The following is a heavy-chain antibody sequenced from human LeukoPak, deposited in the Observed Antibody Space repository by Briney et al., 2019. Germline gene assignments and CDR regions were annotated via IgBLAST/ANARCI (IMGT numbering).Heavy chain of an antibody. CDR2: ISYDGSNK. CDR1: GFTFSSYA. Sequence: GGSLRLSWAASGFTFSSYAMHWVSQAPGKGLEWVAVISYDGSNKYYADSVKGRFTISRDNSKNTLYLQMNSLRAEDTAVYYCARAIGYWGQGTLVTVSS. J-gene: IGHJ4*02. V-gene: IGHV3-30*04. CDR3: ARAIGY.